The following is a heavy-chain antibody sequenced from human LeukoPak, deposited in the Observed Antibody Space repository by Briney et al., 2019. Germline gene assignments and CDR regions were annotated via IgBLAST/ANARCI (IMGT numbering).Heavy chain of an antibody. J-gene: IGHJ4*02. D-gene: IGHD4-17*01. V-gene: IGHV4-59*01. CDR3: ARDTGPGPTVTTIAPDY. CDR1: GGSISNYY. Sequence: SETLSLTCTVTGGSISNYYWSWIRQPPGKGLEWIGYIYNSGSTNCNPSLKSRVTMSIDTSKNRFSLNLTSVTAADTAVYYCARDTGPGPTVTTIAPDYWGQGTLVTVSS. CDR2: IYNSGST.